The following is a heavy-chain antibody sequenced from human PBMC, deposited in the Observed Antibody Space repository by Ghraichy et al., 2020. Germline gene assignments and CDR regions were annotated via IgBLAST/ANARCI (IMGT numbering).Heavy chain of an antibody. V-gene: IGHV3-30*03. J-gene: IGHJ4*02. CDR1: GFTFSSYG. CDR3: AYDTSGYTFDY. Sequence: GESLNISCAASGFTFSSYGMHWVRQAPGKGLEWVALISYDGSTKYYGDSVKGRFTISRDNSKNTLYLQMNSLRAEDTAVYYCAYDTSGYTFDYWGQGTLVTVSS. D-gene: IGHD3-22*01. CDR2: ISYDGSTK.